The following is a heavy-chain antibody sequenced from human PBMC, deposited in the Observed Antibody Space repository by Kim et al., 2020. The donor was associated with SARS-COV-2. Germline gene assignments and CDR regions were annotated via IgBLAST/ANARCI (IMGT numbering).Heavy chain of an antibody. CDR3: ARVGLSDSGYSPDY. D-gene: IGHD3-22*01. CDR2: INPNSGGT. CDR1: GYTFTGYY. V-gene: IGHV1-2*02. Sequence: ASVKVSCKASGYTFTGYYMHWVRQAPGQGLEWMGWINPNSGGTNYAQKFQGRVTMTRDTSISTAYMELSRLRSDDTAVYYCARVGLSDSGYSPDYWGQGTLVTVSS. J-gene: IGHJ4*02.